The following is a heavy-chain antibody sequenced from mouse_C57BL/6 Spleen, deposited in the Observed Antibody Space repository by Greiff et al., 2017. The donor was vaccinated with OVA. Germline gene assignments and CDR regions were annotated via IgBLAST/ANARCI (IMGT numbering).Heavy chain of an antibody. D-gene: IGHD4-1*01. J-gene: IGHJ3*01. CDR3: ARQGFNWAWFAY. CDR2: ISSGGSYT. V-gene: IGHV5-6*01. CDR1: GFTFSSYG. Sequence: EVQVVESGGDLVKPGGSLKLSCAASGFTFSSYGMSWVRQTPDKRLEWVATISSGGSYTYYPDSVKGRFTISRDNAKNTLYLQMSSLKSEDTAMYYCARQGFNWAWFAYWGQGTLVTVSA.